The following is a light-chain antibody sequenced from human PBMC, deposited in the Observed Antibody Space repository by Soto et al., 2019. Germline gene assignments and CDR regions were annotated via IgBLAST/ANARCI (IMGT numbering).Light chain of an antibody. J-gene: IGKJ1*01. V-gene: IGKV3-20*01. CDR1: QSVISN. Sequence: IVLTQSPGTLSVNTGENATLSCRASQSVISNLAWYQQKPGQTPRLIIYGASGRADGIPHRFSGSGFGTDYTLTISRLEPEDFPVYYCQQYGSLGRFAQGANV. CDR3: QQYGSLGR. CDR2: GAS.